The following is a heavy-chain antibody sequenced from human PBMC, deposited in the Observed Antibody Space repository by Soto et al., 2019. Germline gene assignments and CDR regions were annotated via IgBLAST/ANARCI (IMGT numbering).Heavy chain of an antibody. D-gene: IGHD4-17*01. Sequence: SETLSLTCAVYGVCFSGYYWSWLRQPPGKGLEWIGEINHSGSTNYNPSLKSRVTISVDTSKNQFSLKLSSVTAADTAVYYCARVDYGGKSYWFDPWGQGTLVTVS. V-gene: IGHV4-34*01. CDR2: INHSGST. CDR3: ARVDYGGKSYWFDP. CDR1: GVCFSGYY. J-gene: IGHJ5*02.